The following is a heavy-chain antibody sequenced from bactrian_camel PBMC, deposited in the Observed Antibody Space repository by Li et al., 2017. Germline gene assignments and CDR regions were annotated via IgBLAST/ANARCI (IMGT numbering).Heavy chain of an antibody. V-gene: IGHV3S54*01. Sequence: HVQLVESGGGSVQAGGSLKLACKASGNTAAKCIGWFRQVPGKEREGIAFIDGDGSTRYLDFVKGRFTISKDNAGNTLYLRMDSLKVEDSGMYFCAASPWGPCSRGGYQAWGQGTQVTVS. CDR3: AASPWGPCSRGGYQA. J-gene: IGHJ6*01. CDR2: IDGDGST. D-gene: IGHD3*01. CDR1: GNTAAKC.